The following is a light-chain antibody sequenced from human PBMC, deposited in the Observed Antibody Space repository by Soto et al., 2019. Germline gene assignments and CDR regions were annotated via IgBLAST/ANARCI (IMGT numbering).Light chain of an antibody. CDR1: QSISTW. Sequence: DIKMTASPSTLSASVGDRVTITCRASQSISTWLAWYQQRAGKAPKLLIYKASNLESGVPSRFSGSGSGTDFTLTISSLQPDDFATYYCQQYNSYSWAFGQGTKVDIK. J-gene: IGKJ1*01. CDR3: QQYNSYSWA. V-gene: IGKV1-5*03. CDR2: KAS.